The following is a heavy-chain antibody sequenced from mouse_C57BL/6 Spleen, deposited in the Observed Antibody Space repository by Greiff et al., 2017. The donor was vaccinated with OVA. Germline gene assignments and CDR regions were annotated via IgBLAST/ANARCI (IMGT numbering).Heavy chain of an antibody. CDR2: INPNNGGT. J-gene: IGHJ4*01. D-gene: IGHD1-1*01. Sequence: EVQLQQSGPELVKPGASVRISCKASGYTFTDYYMNWVKQSHGKSLEWIGDINPNNGGTSYNQKFKGKATLTVDKSSSTAYMELRSLTSEDSAVYYCAGGYGSSYAYYAMDYWGQGTSVTVSS. CDR3: AGGYGSSYAYYAMDY. CDR1: GYTFTDYY. V-gene: IGHV1-26*01.